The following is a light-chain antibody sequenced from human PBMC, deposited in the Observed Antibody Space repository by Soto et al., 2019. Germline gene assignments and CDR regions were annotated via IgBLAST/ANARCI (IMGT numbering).Light chain of an antibody. J-gene: IGKJ1*01. CDR3: QHYNSYSEA. CDR2: KAS. Sequence: QMTQSPSSLSASVGDRVTITCRASQTISSWLAWYQQKPGKAPKLLIYKASTLKSGVPSRFSGSGSGTEFTLTISSLQPDDFATYYCQHYNSYSEAFGQGTKVDIK. V-gene: IGKV1-5*03. CDR1: QTISSW.